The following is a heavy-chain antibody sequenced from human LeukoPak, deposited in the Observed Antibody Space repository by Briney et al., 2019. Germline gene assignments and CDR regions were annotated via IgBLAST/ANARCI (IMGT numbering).Heavy chain of an antibody. CDR2: IYPGDSDT. CDR3: ARGAVGATITPSHYYYYYMDV. J-gene: IGHJ6*03. D-gene: IGHD5-12*01. V-gene: IGHV5-51*01. Sequence: GESLKISCKGSGYSFTSYWIGWVRQMPGKGLEWMGIIYPGDSDTRYSPSFQGQVTISADKSVSTAYLQWSSLKASDTAMYYCARGAVGATITPSHYYYYYMDVWGKGTTVTVSS. CDR1: GYSFTSYW.